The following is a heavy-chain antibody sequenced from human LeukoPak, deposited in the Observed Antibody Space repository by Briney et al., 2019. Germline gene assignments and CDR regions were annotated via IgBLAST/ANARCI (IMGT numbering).Heavy chain of an antibody. CDR2: IYPGDSVN. D-gene: IGHD4-23*01. J-gene: IGHJ4*02. CDR1: GYTVSPTW. Sequence: GALLKVSPKGAGYTVSPTWIGWVLQMAGYGLELMGIIYPGDSVNRYVPSFQGQVTMSADTSISSAYLQWTSLNSSDTANDYGATVGVQGAAFWGQGTLVTVSS. CDR3: ATVGVQGAAF. V-gene: IGHV5-51*01.